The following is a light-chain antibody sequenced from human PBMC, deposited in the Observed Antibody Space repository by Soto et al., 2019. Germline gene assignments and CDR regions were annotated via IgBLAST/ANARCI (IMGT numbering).Light chain of an antibody. J-gene: IGKJ3*01. CDR1: QDISNY. CDR3: QQYDNLPLFT. CDR2: YAS. Sequence: DIQMTQSPSSLSASVGDRVTITCQASQDISNYLKWYQQKPGKAPKLLIYYASNLETGVPSRFSGSGSGTDFTFTISSLQPEDMATYYCQQYDNLPLFTFGPGTKVDIK. V-gene: IGKV1-33*01.